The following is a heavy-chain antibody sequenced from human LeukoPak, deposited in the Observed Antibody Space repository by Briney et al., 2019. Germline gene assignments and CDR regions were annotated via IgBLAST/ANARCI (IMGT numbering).Heavy chain of an antibody. D-gene: IGHD6-13*01. CDR2: IYYSGST. CDR1: GGSISSYY. V-gene: IGHV4-59*01. CDR3: ARHRGYRTKIEGYFDY. Sequence: SETLSLTCTVSGGSISSYYWSWIRQPPGKGLEWIGYIYYSGSTNYNPSLKSRVTISVDTSKNQFSLKLSSVTAADTAVYYCARHRGYRTKIEGYFDYWGQGTLVTVSS. J-gene: IGHJ4*02.